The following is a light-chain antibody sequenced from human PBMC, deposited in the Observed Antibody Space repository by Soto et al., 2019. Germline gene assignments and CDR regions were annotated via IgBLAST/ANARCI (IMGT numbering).Light chain of an antibody. J-gene: IGKJ1*01. CDR2: KAS. V-gene: IGKV1-5*03. CDR1: QSISSW. CDR3: QQYNSYSWT. Sequence: DIQMTQSPSTLSASVGDRVTITCRASQSISSWLAWYQQKPGKAPKLLIYKASNLESGVPSRFSGSGSGTEFPLTLSSPQPDDFATYYCQQYNSYSWTFGQGTKVEIK.